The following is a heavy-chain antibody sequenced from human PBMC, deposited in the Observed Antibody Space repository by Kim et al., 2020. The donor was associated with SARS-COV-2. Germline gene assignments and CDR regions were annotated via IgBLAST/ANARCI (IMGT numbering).Heavy chain of an antibody. CDR3: AKSFSGGYFGYDY. V-gene: IGHV3-30*18. CDR1: GFTFNTYG. Sequence: GGSLRLSCAASGFTFNTYGMHWVRQAPGKGLEWVAVISYDGSNKSYADSVKGRFTTSRDNSKNTLYLQMNSLRIEDTAVYYCAKSFSGGYFGYDYWGQGTLVTVSS. J-gene: IGHJ4*02. CDR2: ISYDGSNK. D-gene: IGHD1-26*01.